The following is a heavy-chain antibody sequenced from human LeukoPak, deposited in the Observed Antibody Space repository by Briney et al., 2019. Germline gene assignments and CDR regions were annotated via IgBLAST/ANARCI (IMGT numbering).Heavy chain of an antibody. V-gene: IGHV3-7*01. J-gene: IGHJ4*02. CDR2: IEEEGSEK. D-gene: IGHD2-21*02. Sequence: PGGSLRLSCAASGFTFRTYWMGWVRQAPGKGLEWVANIEEEGSEKYYVDSVKGRFTISRDNAENSLFLQMNSLRVDDMAVYYCARGGDWHDYWGQGTLVTVSS. CDR3: ARGGDWHDY. CDR1: GFTFRTYW.